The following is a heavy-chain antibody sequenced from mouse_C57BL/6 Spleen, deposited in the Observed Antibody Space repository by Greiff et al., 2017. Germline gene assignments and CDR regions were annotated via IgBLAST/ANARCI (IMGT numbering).Heavy chain of an antibody. CDR3: ARDYYDYDADYFDY. CDR1: GYSITSGYY. D-gene: IGHD2-4*01. Sequence: EVHLVESGPGLVKPSQSLSLTCSVTGYSITSGYYWNWIRQFPGNKLEWMGYISYDGSNNYNPTLKNRISITRDTSKNQFFLKLNSVTTEDTATYYWARDYYDYDADYFDYWGQGTTLTVSS. V-gene: IGHV3-6*01. J-gene: IGHJ2*01. CDR2: ISYDGSN.